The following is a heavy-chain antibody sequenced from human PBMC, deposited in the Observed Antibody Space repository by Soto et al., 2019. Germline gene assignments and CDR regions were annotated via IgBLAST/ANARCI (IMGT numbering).Heavy chain of an antibody. V-gene: IGHV1-69*13. D-gene: IGHD3-22*01. CDR3: ARGHYYDSSGYYRTKEWFDT. J-gene: IGHJ5*02. CDR2: IIPIFGTA. CDR1: GGTFSSYA. Sequence: SVKVSCNASGGTFSSYAIGWVRQAPGQGLEWMGGIIPIFGTANYAQKFQGRVTITADESTSTAYMELSSLRSEDTAVYYCARGHYYDSSGYYRTKEWFDTWGQGTLVTVSS.